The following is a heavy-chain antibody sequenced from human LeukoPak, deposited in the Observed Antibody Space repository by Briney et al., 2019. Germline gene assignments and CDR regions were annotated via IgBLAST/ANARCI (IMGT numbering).Heavy chain of an antibody. V-gene: IGHV3-33*01. D-gene: IGHD3-10*01. CDR2: IWYDGSNK. J-gene: IGHJ4*02. Sequence: PGRSLRLSCAASGFTFSSYGMHWVRQAPGKGLEWVAVIWYDGSNKYYQDSLKGRFTISRDNSRNTLYLQMNSLRAEDTAVYYCARDRKLYYGSGSEIDYWGQGTLVTVSS. CDR1: GFTFSSYG. CDR3: ARDRKLYYGSGSEIDY.